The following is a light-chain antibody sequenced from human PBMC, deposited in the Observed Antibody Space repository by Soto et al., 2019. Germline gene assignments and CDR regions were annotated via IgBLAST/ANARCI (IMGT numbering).Light chain of an antibody. CDR3: QQRSNWPLT. CDR2: DAS. Sequence: EIVLTQSQATLSLSPRERAPLXWRASQSVSSYLAWFQQRPGQPPRLLIHDASSRATGIPARFSGSGSGTDFTLTISSLEPEDFAVYYCQQRSNWPLTFGGGTKVDNK. CDR1: QSVSSY. J-gene: IGKJ4*01. V-gene: IGKV3-11*01.